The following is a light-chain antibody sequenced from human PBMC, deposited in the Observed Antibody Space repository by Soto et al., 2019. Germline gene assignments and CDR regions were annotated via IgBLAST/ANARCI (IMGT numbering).Light chain of an antibody. CDR2: GAS. CDR3: QQYNNWPPRVT. J-gene: IGKJ3*01. Sequence: EIVMTQSPATLSVSPGERATLSCRASQSVSSNLAWYQQKPGQAPRLLIYGASTRATGIPARFSGSGSGTEFTLTISSLQSEAFAVYYCQQYNNWPPRVTFGPGTQVDI. CDR1: QSVSSN. V-gene: IGKV3-15*01.